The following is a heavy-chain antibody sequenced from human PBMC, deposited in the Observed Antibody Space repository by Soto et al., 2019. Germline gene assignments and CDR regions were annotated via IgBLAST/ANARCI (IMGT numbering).Heavy chain of an antibody. V-gene: IGHV1-69*13. D-gene: IGHD4-17*01. CDR1: GGTFSSYA. Sequence: ASVKVSCKASGGTFSSYAISWVRQAPGQGLEWMGGIIPIFGTANYAQKFQGRVTITADESTSTAYMELSSLRSEDTAVYYCARSPSLRPAIAPLGVWGQGTTVTVSS. CDR3: ARSPSLRPAIAPLGV. J-gene: IGHJ6*02. CDR2: IIPIFGTA.